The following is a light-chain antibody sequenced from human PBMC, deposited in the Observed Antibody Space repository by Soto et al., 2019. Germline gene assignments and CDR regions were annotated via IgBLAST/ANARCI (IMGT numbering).Light chain of an antibody. Sequence: QSALTQPASVSGSSGQSITISCTGTSSDVGGYNYVSWYQQHPGKAPKLMIYEVSNRPSGVSNRFSGSKSGNTASLTISGLQAEDEADYYCSSHTRSSTLIFGIGTKVTVL. V-gene: IGLV2-14*01. CDR2: EVS. CDR3: SSHTRSSTLI. J-gene: IGLJ1*01. CDR1: SSDVGGYNY.